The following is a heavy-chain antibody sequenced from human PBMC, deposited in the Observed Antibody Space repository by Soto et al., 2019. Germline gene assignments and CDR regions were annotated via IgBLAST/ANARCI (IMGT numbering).Heavy chain of an antibody. CDR1: GFTFSNAW. Sequence: GGSLRLSCAASGFTFSNAWMNWVRQAPGKGLEWVGRIKSKTDGGTTDYAAPVKGRFTISRDDSKNTLYLQMNSLKTEDTAVYYCTTDLEGNYYDSSGYSPRYYGMDVWGQGTTVTVSS. CDR3: TTDLEGNYYDSSGYSPRYYGMDV. CDR2: IKSKTDGGTT. V-gene: IGHV3-15*07. D-gene: IGHD3-22*01. J-gene: IGHJ6*02.